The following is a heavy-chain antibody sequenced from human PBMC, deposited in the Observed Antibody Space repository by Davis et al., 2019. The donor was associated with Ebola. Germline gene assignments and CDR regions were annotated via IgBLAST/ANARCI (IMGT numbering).Heavy chain of an antibody. CDR3: AKAGFVF. Sequence: GESLKISCAASGFTFSSYGMHWVRQAPGKGLEWVAVIPYDGSNKYYADSVKGRFTISRDNSKNTLYLQMNSLRAEDTAVYYCAKAGFVFWGQGTLVTVSS. CDR2: IPYDGSNK. V-gene: IGHV3-30*18. J-gene: IGHJ4*02. CDR1: GFTFSSYG.